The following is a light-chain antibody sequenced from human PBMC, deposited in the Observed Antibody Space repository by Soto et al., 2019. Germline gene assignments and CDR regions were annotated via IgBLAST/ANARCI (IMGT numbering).Light chain of an antibody. CDR3: LQVNSFTRT. V-gene: IGKV1-12*01. CDR1: QGIGVR. J-gene: IGKJ1*01. CDR2: SAS. Sequence: IQMTQSPSSLSASIGDRVTITCRASQGIGVRLAWFQQKPGKAPQYLIQSASTLASGVPSRFSGSGSGTDFILTINNLQPEDVATYYCLQVNSFTRTFGQGTKVDIK.